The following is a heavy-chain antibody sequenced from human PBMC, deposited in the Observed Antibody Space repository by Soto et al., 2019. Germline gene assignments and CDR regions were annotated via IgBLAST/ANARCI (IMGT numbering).Heavy chain of an antibody. J-gene: IGHJ4*02. Sequence: SQTLSLTCAISGDSVPSNSAAWNWIRQSPSRGLEWLGRTYYRSKWYNDYAVSVKSRITINPDTSKNQFSLQLNSVTPEDTAVYYCASSPYDFWSGYYPLYFDYWGQGTLVTVSS. CDR3: ASSPYDFWSGYYPLYFDY. V-gene: IGHV6-1*01. D-gene: IGHD3-3*01. CDR1: GDSVPSNSAA. CDR2: TYYRSKWYN.